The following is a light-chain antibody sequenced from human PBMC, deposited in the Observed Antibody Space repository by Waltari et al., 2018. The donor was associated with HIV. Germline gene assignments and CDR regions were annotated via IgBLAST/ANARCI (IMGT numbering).Light chain of an antibody. CDR3: SSYTTSSTLHV. CDR2: EVS. J-gene: IGLJ1*01. CDR1: SSDVSIYLY. Sequence: QSALTQCPSVSGSPGQSNTLFCSGPSSDVSIYLYVLWYQQHQGKAPKRMIDEVSNRPSGVSNRFSGSKAANTASLTISGLQAEDEADYYCSSYTTSSTLHVFGTGTKVTVL. V-gene: IGLV2-14*01.